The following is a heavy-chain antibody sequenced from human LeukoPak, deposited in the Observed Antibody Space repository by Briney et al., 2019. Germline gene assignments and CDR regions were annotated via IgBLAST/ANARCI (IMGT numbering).Heavy chain of an antibody. CDR2: ISGTGGTT. CDR1: GFTFSSYA. Sequence: GGSLRLSCAVSGFTFSSYAMTWVRQVPGKGLEWVSGISGTGGTTNYADSVKGRFTISRDNSKNTLYLQMSSLRAEDMAVYYCAKTLTTVTILDAFDIWGQGTMVTVSS. D-gene: IGHD4-17*01. V-gene: IGHV3-23*01. J-gene: IGHJ3*02. CDR3: AKTLTTVTILDAFDI.